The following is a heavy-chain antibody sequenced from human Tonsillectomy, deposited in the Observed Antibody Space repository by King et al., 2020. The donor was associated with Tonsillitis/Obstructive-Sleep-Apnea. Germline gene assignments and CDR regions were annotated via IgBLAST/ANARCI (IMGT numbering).Heavy chain of an antibody. CDR3: AKARGDYEPYYGMDV. CDR2: IXGSGGXT. Sequence: VQLVESGGGLVQPGGSLRLSCAASGFTFSSYAMSWVRQAPGKGLEWVSXIXGSGGXTYYADSVXGRFTISRDNSKNTVYLQMNSLRAEDTTAVYYCAKARGDYEPYYGMDVWGQGTTVTVSS. J-gene: IGHJ6*02. D-gene: IGHD2-21*01. V-gene: IGHV3-23*04. CDR1: GFTFSSYA.